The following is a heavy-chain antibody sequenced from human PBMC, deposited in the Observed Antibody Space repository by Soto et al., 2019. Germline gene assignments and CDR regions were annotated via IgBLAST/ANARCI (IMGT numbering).Heavy chain of an antibody. CDR1: GYTFTSYG. CDR3: ARDQTYCSGGSCYLQAPNWFDP. Sequence: QVQLVQSGAEVKKPGASVKVSCKASGYTFTSYGISWVRQAPGQGLEWMGWISAYNGNTNYAQKLQGRVTMTTDTSTSTAYMELRSLRSDDTAVYYCARDQTYCSGGSCYLQAPNWFDPWGQGTLVTVSS. CDR2: ISAYNGNT. J-gene: IGHJ5*02. V-gene: IGHV1-18*01. D-gene: IGHD2-15*01.